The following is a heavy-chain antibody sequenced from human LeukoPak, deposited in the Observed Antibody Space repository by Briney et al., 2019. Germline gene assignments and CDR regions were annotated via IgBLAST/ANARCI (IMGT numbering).Heavy chain of an antibody. CDR3: ARGLCSGGSCYWFDP. D-gene: IGHD2-15*01. CDR1: GYSFTSYW. Sequence: GESLKISCKGSGYSFTSYWIGWVRQMPGKGLEWMGIIYPGDSDTRYSPSFQGQVTISADKSISTAYLQWSSLKASDTAMYYCARGLCSGGSCYWFDPWGQGTLVTVYS. CDR2: IYPGDSDT. V-gene: IGHV5-51*01. J-gene: IGHJ5*02.